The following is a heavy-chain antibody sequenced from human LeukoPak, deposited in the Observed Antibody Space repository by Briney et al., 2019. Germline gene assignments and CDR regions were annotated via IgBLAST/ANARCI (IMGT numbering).Heavy chain of an antibody. J-gene: IGHJ5*02. CDR2: ISGSGGST. V-gene: IGHV3-23*01. CDR3: AKRRITCSGGSCYAAGEFDP. Sequence: GGSLRLSCAASGFTFSSDAVSWVRQAPGKGLEWVSAISGSGGSTYYADSVKGRFAISRDNSKNTLYLQMNSLRAEDTAVYYCAKRRITCSGGSCYAAGEFDPWGQGTLVTVSS. CDR1: GFTFSSDA. D-gene: IGHD2-15*01.